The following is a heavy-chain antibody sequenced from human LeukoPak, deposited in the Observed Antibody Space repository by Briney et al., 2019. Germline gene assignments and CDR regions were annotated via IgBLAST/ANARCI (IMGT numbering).Heavy chain of an antibody. CDR3: AKEQRIRHCSEGECMEGYYFDY. J-gene: IGHJ4*02. V-gene: IGHV3-23*01. Sequence: PGGSLRLSCTGSGFNFNMFAMNWVRQAPGQGLEWVSGLSRGGGTTNYADSVKGRFTISRDKSKNMVFLQMNSLRPEDTAVYYCAKEQRIRHCSEGECMEGYYFDYWGQGSLVTVSS. D-gene: IGHD2-8*01. CDR1: GFNFNMFA. CDR2: LSRGGGTT.